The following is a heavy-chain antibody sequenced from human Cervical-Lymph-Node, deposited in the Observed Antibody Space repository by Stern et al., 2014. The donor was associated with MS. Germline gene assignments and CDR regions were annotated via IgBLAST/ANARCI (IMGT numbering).Heavy chain of an antibody. CDR2: IHPKNGDT. D-gene: IGHD5-24*01. J-gene: IGHJ5*02. CDR3: GRGIKTFDP. Sequence: QVQLVQSGAEVKKPGASVKVSCETSGFRFTDYYIHWVRQAPGQGLEWIGCIHPKNGDTHSAQKFQGRFTMTRDTSISTAYMELNSLKSDDTAMYYCGRGIKTFDPWGQGTLVTVSS. V-gene: IGHV1-2*02. CDR1: GFRFTDYY.